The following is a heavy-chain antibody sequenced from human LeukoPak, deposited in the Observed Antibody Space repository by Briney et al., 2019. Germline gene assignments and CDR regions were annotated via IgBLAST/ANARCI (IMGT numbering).Heavy chain of an antibody. CDR2: ISSSGSTI. CDR3: AELGITMIGGV. CDR1: GFTFSSYA. D-gene: IGHD3-10*02. V-gene: IGHV3-48*03. Sequence: GGSLRLSCAASGFTFSSYAMSWVRQAPGKGLEWVSCISSSGSTIYYADSVKGRFTISRDNAKNSLYLQMNSLRAEDTAVYYCAELGITMIGGVWGKGTTVIISS. J-gene: IGHJ6*04.